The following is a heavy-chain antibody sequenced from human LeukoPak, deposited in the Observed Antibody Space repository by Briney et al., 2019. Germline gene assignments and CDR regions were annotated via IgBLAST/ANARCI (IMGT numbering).Heavy chain of an antibody. D-gene: IGHD3-10*01. J-gene: IGHJ4*02. CDR3: AGDASYYGSGNYF. V-gene: IGHV3-23*01. CDR2: ISGSGGST. Sequence: GGSPRLSCAASGFTFSNYAMSWVRQAPGKGLEWVSTISGSGGSTYYADSVKGRFTISRDNSKNTLYLQTNSLRAEDTAVYYCAGDASYYGSGNYFWGQGTLVTVSS. CDR1: GFTFSNYA.